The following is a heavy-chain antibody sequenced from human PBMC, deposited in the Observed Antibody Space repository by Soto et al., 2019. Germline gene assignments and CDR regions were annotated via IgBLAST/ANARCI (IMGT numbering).Heavy chain of an antibody. CDR2: IYHSGST. D-gene: IGHD1-26*01. V-gene: IGHV4-38-2*01. CDR1: GYSISGGYY. J-gene: IGHJ4*02. Sequence: SETLSLTCAVSGYSISGGYYWGWIRQPPGKGLEWIGSIYHSGSTYYNPSLKSRVTISVDTSKNQFSLKLSSVTAADTAVYYCARVYSGSYCDYWGQGTPVTVSS. CDR3: ARVYSGSYCDY.